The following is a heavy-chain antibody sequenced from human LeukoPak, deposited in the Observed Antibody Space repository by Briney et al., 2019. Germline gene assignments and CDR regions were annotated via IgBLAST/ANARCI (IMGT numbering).Heavy chain of an antibody. CDR2: ISAYNGNT. V-gene: IGHV1-18*01. D-gene: IGHD3-10*01. Sequence: ASVKVSCKASGGTFSSYGISWVRQAPGQGLEWMGWISAYNGNTNYAQKLQGRVTMTTDTSTSTAYMELRSLRSDDTAVYYCARDTKGTYYYGSGSPYYFDYWGQGTLVTVSS. CDR3: ARDTKGTYYYGSGSPYYFDY. CDR1: GGTFSSYG. J-gene: IGHJ4*02.